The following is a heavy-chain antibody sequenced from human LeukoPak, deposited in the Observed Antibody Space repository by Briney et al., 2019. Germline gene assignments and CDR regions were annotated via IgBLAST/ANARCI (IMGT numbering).Heavy chain of an antibody. Sequence: GGSLRLSCATSGFTVSSNYMSWVRQAPGKGLEWVSVIYSVGSTYYSDSVKGRFTISRDNSKNTLYLQMNSLRAVDTAVYYCSRELGGSYFDYWGQGTLVTVSS. D-gene: IGHD1-26*01. V-gene: IGHV3-53*01. CDR3: SRELGGSYFDY. CDR1: GFTVSSNY. J-gene: IGHJ4*02. CDR2: IYSVGST.